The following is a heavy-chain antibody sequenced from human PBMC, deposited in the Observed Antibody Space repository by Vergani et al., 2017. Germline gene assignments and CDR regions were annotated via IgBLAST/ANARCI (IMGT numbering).Heavy chain of an antibody. Sequence: QVQLVQSGAEVKKPGASVKVSCKASGYTFTSYAMHWVRQAPGQRLEWMGWSNAGNGNTKYSQEFQGRVTITRDTSASTAYMELSRLRSDDTAVYYCARGWCSSTSCYDYFDYWGQGTLVTVSS. CDR1: GYTFTSYA. J-gene: IGHJ4*02. CDR3: ARGWCSSTSCYDYFDY. CDR2: SNAGNGNT. V-gene: IGHV1-3*02. D-gene: IGHD2-2*01.